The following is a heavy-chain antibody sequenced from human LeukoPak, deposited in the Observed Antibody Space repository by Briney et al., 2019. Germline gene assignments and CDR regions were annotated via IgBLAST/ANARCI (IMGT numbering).Heavy chain of an antibody. V-gene: IGHV3-23*01. D-gene: IGHD6-6*01. J-gene: IGHJ6*02. CDR3: AKDLSSPNYYYGMDV. Sequence: GGSLRLSCAASGITFSNYAMNWVRQAPGKGLAWVSSISGSGVTTYYADSVKGRFTISRDNSKNTLYLQMNSLRAEDTAVYHCAKDLSSPNYYYGMDVWGQGTTVTVSS. CDR2: ISGSGVTT. CDR1: GITFSNYA.